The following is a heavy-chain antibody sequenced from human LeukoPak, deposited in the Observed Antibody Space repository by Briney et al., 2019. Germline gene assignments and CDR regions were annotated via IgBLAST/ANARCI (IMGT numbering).Heavy chain of an antibody. CDR2: ISTDGSST. CDR3: ASYLTSIPSGMDV. CDR1: GFTFSSYW. J-gene: IGHJ6*02. Sequence: GGSLRLSCAASGFTFSSYWMHWVRQAPGKGLVWVSRISTDGSSTTYADSVKGRFTISRDNVKNTLFLQMNSLRAEDTAVYYCASYLTSIPSGMDVWGQGTTVTVSS. D-gene: IGHD2/OR15-2a*01. V-gene: IGHV3-74*01.